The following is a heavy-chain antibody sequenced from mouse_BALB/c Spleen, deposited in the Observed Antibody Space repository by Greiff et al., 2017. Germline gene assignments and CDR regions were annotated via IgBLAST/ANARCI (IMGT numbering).Heavy chain of an antibody. CDR1: GFTFSSFG. CDR3: ARYYGNYDAMDY. D-gene: IGHD2-1*01. V-gene: IGHV5-17*02. J-gene: IGHJ4*01. Sequence: EVHLVESGGGLVQPGGSRKLSCAASGFTFSSFGMHWVRQAPEKGLEWVAYISSGSSTIYYADTVKGRFTISRDNPKNTLFLQMTSLRSEDTAMYYCARYYGNYDAMDYWGQGTSVTVSS. CDR2: ISSGSSTI.